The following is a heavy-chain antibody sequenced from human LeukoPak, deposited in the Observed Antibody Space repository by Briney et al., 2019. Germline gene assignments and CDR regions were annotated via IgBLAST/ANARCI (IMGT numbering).Heavy chain of an antibody. CDR2: ISGSGGST. J-gene: IGHJ4*02. CDR1: GFTFSSYA. CDR3: AEPEAAAGNAFAY. D-gene: IGHD6-13*01. Sequence: GGSLRLSCAASGFTFSSYAMSWVRQAPGKGLEWVSAISGSGGSTYYADSVKGRFTISRDNSKNTLYLQMNSLRAEDTAVYYCAEPEAAAGNAFAYWGQGTLVTVSS. V-gene: IGHV3-23*01.